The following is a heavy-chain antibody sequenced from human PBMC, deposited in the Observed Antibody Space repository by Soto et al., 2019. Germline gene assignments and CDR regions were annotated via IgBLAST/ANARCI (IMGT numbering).Heavy chain of an antibody. Sequence: SLRLSCAASGFTFSSYGMHWVRHAPGKGLEWVAVKCYDGSNKYYADSVKGRFTISRDNSKNTLYLQMNSLRAEDTAVYYCARDHFGIRSFDAFDIWGQGAMVTVSS. CDR1: GFTFSSYG. V-gene: IGHV3-33*01. CDR3: ARDHFGIRSFDAFDI. CDR2: KCYDGSNK. J-gene: IGHJ3*02. D-gene: IGHD4-17*01.